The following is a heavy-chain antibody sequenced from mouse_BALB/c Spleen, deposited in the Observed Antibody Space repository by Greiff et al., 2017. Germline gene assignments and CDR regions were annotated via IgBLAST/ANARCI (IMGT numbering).Heavy chain of an antibody. CDR3: AREYGSPHYYAMDY. CDR2: ISDGGSYT. Sequence: DVMLVESGGGLVKPGGSLKLSCAASGFTFSDYYMYWVRQTPEKRLEWVATISDGGSYTYYPDSVKGRFTISRDNAKNNLYLQLSSLKSEDTAMYYCAREYGSPHYYAMDYGGQGTSVTVSS. V-gene: IGHV5-4*02. D-gene: IGHD2-10*02. J-gene: IGHJ4*01. CDR1: GFTFSDYY.